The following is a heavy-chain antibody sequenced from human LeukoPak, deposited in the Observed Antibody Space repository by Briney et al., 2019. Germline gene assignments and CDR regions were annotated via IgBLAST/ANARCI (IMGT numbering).Heavy chain of an antibody. CDR3: ARGVISYYDYVWGTQSRFDY. CDR1: GGSISSYY. J-gene: IGHJ4*02. Sequence: SETLSLTCTVSGGSISSYYWSWIRQPPGKGLEWIGYIYYSGSTNYNPSLKSRVTISVDTSKNQFSLKLSSVTAADTAVYYCARGVISYYDYVWGTQSRFDYWGQGTLVTVSS. D-gene: IGHD3-16*01. V-gene: IGHV4-59*01. CDR2: IYYSGST.